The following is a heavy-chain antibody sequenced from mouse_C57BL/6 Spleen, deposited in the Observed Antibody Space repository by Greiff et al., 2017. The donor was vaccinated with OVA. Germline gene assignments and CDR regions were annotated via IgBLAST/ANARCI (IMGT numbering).Heavy chain of an antibody. Sequence: EVQLQQSGAELVKPGASVKLSCTASGFNIKDYYMHWVKQRTEQGLEWIGRIDPEDGETKYAPQFQGKATITADTSSNTAYLQLSSLTSEDTAVYYCARCYGSSYGFAYWGQGTLVTVSA. CDR3: ARCYGSSYGFAY. CDR2: IDPEDGET. CDR1: GFNIKDYY. J-gene: IGHJ3*01. V-gene: IGHV14-2*01. D-gene: IGHD1-1*01.